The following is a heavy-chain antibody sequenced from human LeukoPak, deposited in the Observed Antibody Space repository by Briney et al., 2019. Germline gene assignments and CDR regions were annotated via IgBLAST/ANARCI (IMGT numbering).Heavy chain of an antibody. CDR3: ARGFYYDSSGYYPQYYYYGMDV. D-gene: IGHD3-22*01. V-gene: IGHV6-1*01. J-gene: IGHJ6*02. CDR1: GDSVSSNSAA. Sequence: SQTLSLTCAISGDSVSSNSAAWNWTRQSPSRGLEWLGRTYYRSKWYNDYAVSVKSRITINPDTSKNQFSLQLNSVTPEDTAVYYCARGFYYDSSGYYPQYYYYGMDVWGQGTTVTVSS. CDR2: TYYRSKWYN.